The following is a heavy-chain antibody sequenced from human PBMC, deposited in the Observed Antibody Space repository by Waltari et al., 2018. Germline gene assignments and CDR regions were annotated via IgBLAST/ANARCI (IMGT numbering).Heavy chain of an antibody. Sequence: LQLQESGPGLVKPSETLSLTCTVSGGSISSSSYYWGWIRQSPGKGLEWIGSIYYSGSTHYNPTLKSRVTISGDTSKNQFSLKLSSVTAADTAVYYCARHWKKSGYRFDPWGQGTLVTVSS. V-gene: IGHV4-39*01. CDR1: GGSISSSSYY. CDR3: ARHWKKSGYRFDP. J-gene: IGHJ5*02. D-gene: IGHD5-12*01. CDR2: IYYSGST.